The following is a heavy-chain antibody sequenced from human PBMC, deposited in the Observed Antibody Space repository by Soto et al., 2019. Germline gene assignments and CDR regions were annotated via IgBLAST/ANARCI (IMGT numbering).Heavy chain of an antibody. J-gene: IGHJ6*03. Sequence: PSQTLSLTCAISGDSVSSNSAAWNWIRQSPSRGLEWLGRTYYRSKWYNDYAVSVKSRITINPDTSKNQFSLQLNSVTPEDTAVYYCARGITMVRGVFRVYYYYYLDVWGKGTTVTVSS. CDR2: TYYRSKWYN. D-gene: IGHD3-10*01. CDR3: ARGITMVRGVFRVYYYYYLDV. CDR1: GDSVSSNSAA. V-gene: IGHV6-1*01.